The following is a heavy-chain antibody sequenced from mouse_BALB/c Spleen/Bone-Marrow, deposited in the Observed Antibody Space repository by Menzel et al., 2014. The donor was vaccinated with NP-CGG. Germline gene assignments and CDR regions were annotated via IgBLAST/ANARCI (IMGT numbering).Heavy chain of an antibody. CDR2: IDPANGNT. CDR1: GFNIKDTY. CDR3: ARYYYGSSYAMDY. D-gene: IGHD1-1*01. Sequence: VQLQQSGAELVKPGASVKLSCTASGFNIKDTYMHWVKQRPEQGLEWIGRIDPANGNTKYDPKFQGKATITADTSSNTAYLQLSSLTSEDTAVYYCARYYYGSSYAMDYWGQRPSVTVSS. J-gene: IGHJ4*01. V-gene: IGHV14-3*02.